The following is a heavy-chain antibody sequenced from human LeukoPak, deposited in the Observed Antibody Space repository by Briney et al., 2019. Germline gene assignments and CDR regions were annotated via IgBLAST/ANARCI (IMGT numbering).Heavy chain of an antibody. CDR3: AREKWEPRGGAFDY. J-gene: IGHJ4*02. Sequence: SGGSLRLSCAASGFTFSSYAMHWVRQAPGKGLEWVAVISYDGSNKYYADSVKGRFTISRDNSKNTLYLQMNNLRAEDTAVYYCAREKWEPRGGAFDYWGQGTLVTVSS. CDR1: GFTFSSYA. CDR2: ISYDGSNK. V-gene: IGHV3-30-3*01. D-gene: IGHD1-26*01.